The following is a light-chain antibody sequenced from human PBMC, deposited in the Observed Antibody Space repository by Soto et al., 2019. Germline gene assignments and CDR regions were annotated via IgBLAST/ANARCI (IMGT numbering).Light chain of an antibody. V-gene: IGKV1-5*03. CDR2: EAS. CDR1: QSIGYL. J-gene: IGKJ4*01. CDR3: QQFSTFLLT. Sequence: DIQMTQSPSALSASVGDRVTITCRASQSIGYLLAWYQQKPGKAPKLLIYEASSLHSGVPSRFSGSGSGTEFTLTISSLQPDDFGTYYCQQFSTFLLTFGGGTKVEIK.